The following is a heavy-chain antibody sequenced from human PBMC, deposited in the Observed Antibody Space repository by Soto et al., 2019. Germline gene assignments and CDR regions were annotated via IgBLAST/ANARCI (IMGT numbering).Heavy chain of an antibody. Sequence: EVHLVETGGGLVKPGGSLRLCCAVSRFTFSSCTRNWVRQAPGKGLEWVSSISPSTSHIYYADSVKGRFTISRDNAKNSLFLQMNSLRAEYTAVYYCSGCSGGACHQNYGMDVWGQGTTVTVSS. J-gene: IGHJ6*02. CDR2: ISPSTSHI. V-gene: IGHV3-21*01. CDR3: SGCSGGACHQNYGMDV. CDR1: RFTFSSCT. D-gene: IGHD2-15*01.